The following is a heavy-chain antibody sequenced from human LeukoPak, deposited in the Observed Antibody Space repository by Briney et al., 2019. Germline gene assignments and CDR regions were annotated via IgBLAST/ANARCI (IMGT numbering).Heavy chain of an antibody. J-gene: IGHJ4*02. V-gene: IGHV3-23*01. CDR2: ITNGGDST. Sequence: GGSLRLSCAASGFTFSNYAMNWARQAPGKGLEWVSAITNGGDSTYYADSVKGRFTISRDNSKSTLYLQMNSLTAEDTAVYYCAKRYYYDSGTFDYWGQGTLVTVSS. D-gene: IGHD3-10*01. CDR3: AKRYYYDSGTFDY. CDR1: GFTFSNYA.